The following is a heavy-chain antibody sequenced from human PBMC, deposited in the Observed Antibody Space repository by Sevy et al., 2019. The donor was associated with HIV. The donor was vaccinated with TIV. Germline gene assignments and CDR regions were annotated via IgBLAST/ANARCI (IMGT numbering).Heavy chain of an antibody. D-gene: IGHD3-22*01. CDR3: ARVYYDSSGYYIGYFQH. V-gene: IGHV3-48*03. CDR2: ISSSGSTI. Sequence: GGSLRLSCAASGFTFSSYELNWVRQAPGKGLEWVSYISSSGSTIYYADSVKGRFTISRDNAKNSLYLQMNSLRAEDTAVYYCARVYYDSSGYYIGYFQHWGQGTLVTVSS. CDR1: GFTFSSYE. J-gene: IGHJ1*01.